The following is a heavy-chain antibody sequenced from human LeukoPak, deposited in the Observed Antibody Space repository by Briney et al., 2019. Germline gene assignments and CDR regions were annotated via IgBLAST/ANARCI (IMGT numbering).Heavy chain of an antibody. Sequence: GGSLRLSCAASGFTFSSYWMHSVRQAPGKGLVWVSRINTDGSSTNYADSVKGRFTIPRDNAKNTRYLQMNSLRAGDTAVYYCARGLQGIDYWGQGTLVTVSS. D-gene: IGHD4-11*01. CDR2: INTDGSST. CDR1: GFTFSSYW. V-gene: IGHV3-74*01. J-gene: IGHJ4*02. CDR3: ARGLQGIDY.